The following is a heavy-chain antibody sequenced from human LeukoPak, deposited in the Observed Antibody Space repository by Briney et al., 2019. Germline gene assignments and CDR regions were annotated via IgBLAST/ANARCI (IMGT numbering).Heavy chain of an antibody. Sequence: GGSLRLSCAASGFTFSSYAMSWVRQAPGKGLEWVSAISGSGGSTYYADSVKGRFTISRDNSKNTVYLQMNSLRAEDTALYYCARDSGRWSGSYLPDYWGQGTLVTVSS. CDR2: ISGSGGST. V-gene: IGHV3-23*01. CDR1: GFTFSSYA. D-gene: IGHD1-26*01. CDR3: ARDSGRWSGSYLPDY. J-gene: IGHJ4*02.